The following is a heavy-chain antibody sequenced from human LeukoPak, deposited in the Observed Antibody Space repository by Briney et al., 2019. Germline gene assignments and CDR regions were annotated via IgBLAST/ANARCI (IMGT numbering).Heavy chain of an antibody. Sequence: ASVKVSCKVSGYTLTELSMHWVRQAPGKGLEWMGGFDPEDGETIHAQKFQGRVTMTEDTSTDTAYMELSSLRSEDTAVYYCATGVLRVLGEVTPDFDYWGQGTLVTVSS. J-gene: IGHJ4*02. D-gene: IGHD3-3*01. CDR1: GYTLTELS. CDR3: ATGVLRVLGEVTPDFDY. V-gene: IGHV1-24*01. CDR2: FDPEDGET.